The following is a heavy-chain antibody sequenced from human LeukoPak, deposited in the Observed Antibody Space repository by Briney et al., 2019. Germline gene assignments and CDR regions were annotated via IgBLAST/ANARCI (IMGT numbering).Heavy chain of an antibody. CDR2: ISSTSSAI. D-gene: IGHD3-16*01. CDR3: ARVIGSYGDSAY. CDR1: GLRFRSYS. J-gene: IGHJ4*02. Sequence: PGGYLRLFGAACGLRFRSYSMNWLHQAQGKGLEWLSYISSTSSAIYYADSLKGRFTISRDNAKNSLYLQMDSLRAEDTAVYYCARVIGSYGDSAYWGQGTLVTVSS. V-gene: IGHV3-48*04.